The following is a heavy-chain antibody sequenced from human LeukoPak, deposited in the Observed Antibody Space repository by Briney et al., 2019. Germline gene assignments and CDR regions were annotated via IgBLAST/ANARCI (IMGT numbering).Heavy chain of an antibody. CDR2: INTDGSST. V-gene: IGHV3-74*01. CDR1: GFTFSSYW. J-gene: IGHJ4*02. D-gene: IGHD3-22*01. Sequence: GGSLRLSCAASGFTFSSYWMHWVPQAPGEGLVWVSRINTDGSSTIHADSVKGRFTISRDNAKNTLYVQMNSLRDEDTAVYYCVRGRSGFYFDYWGQGTLVTVSS. CDR3: VRGRSGFYFDY.